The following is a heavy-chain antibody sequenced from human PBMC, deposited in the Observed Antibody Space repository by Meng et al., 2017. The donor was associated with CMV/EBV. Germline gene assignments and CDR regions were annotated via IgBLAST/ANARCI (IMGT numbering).Heavy chain of an antibody. CDR3: TRTWIDSSTPDFDY. Sequence: QVQLVQSGSEAKKPGASVKFSXKTSGYTFVGHYIHWVRQAPGQGLEWMGRINPKSAGTDYVEKFQGRVTMTRDTSNSIVYMELSRLTADDTAVYYCTRTWIDSSTPDFDYWGPGSLVTVSS. CDR2: INPKSAGT. V-gene: IGHV1-2*06. CDR1: GYTFVGHY. D-gene: IGHD2-2*03. J-gene: IGHJ4*03.